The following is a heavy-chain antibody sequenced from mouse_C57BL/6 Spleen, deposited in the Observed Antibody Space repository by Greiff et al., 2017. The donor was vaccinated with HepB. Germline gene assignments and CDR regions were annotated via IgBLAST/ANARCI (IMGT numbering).Heavy chain of an antibody. Sequence: EVQLQQSGTVLARPGASVKMSCKTSGYTFTSYWMHWVKQRPGQGLEWIGAIYPGNSDTSYNQKFKGKAKLTAVTSASTAYMELSSLTNEDSAVYYCTKGGGWLLRDWYFDVWGTGTTVTVSS. CDR3: TKGGGWLLRDWYFDV. J-gene: IGHJ1*03. D-gene: IGHD2-3*01. V-gene: IGHV1-5*01. CDR2: IYPGNSDT. CDR1: GYTFTSYW.